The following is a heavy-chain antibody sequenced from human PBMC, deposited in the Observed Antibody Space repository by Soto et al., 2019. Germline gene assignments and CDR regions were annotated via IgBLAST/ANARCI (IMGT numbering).Heavy chain of an antibody. CDR1: GGTFSSYA. J-gene: IGHJ6*02. CDR2: IIPIFGTA. V-gene: IGHV1-69*13. D-gene: IGHD3-10*01. Sequence: SVKVSCKASGGTFSSYAISWVRQAPGQGLEWMGGIIPIFGTANYAQKFQGRVTITADESTSTAYMELSSLRSEDTAVYYCARLSYGPDYYYYGMDVWGQGTTVTVSS. CDR3: ARLSYGPDYYYYGMDV.